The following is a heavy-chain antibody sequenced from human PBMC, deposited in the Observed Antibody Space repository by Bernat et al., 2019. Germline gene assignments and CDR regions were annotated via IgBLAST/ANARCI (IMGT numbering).Heavy chain of an antibody. J-gene: IGHJ6*02. CDR1: GGSFSGYY. D-gene: IGHD3-10*01. CDR2: INHSGST. V-gene: IGHV4-34*01. CDR3: ARYMVRRVYWDYGIDV. Sequence: QVQLQQWGAGLLKPSETLSLTCAVYGGSFSGYYWSWIRQPPGKGLEWIGEINHSGSTNYNPSLKSRVTISVDTSKNQNSLKLSSVTAADTTVYYCARYMVRRVYWDYGIDVWGQGTTVTVSS.